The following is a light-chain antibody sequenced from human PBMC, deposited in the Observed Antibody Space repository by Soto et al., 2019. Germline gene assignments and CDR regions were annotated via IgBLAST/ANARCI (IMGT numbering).Light chain of an antibody. J-gene: IGKJ1*01. CDR2: DAS. Sequence: DIQMTQSPSPLSASVGDRVTISCRANQSISNHLNWYQQKPGKAPNLLIYDASSLESGVPSRFSGSGSGTEFTLTISSLQPDDFATYYCQHYNSYSEAFGQGTKVDIK. CDR3: QHYNSYSEA. CDR1: QSISNH. V-gene: IGKV1-5*01.